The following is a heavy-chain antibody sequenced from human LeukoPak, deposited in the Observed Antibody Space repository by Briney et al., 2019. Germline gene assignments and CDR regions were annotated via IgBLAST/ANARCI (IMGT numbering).Heavy chain of an antibody. CDR2: IYHSGST. CDR1: GGSISSNNW. CDR3: ASSDGQPPRFDSSYDVFDY. V-gene: IGHV4-4*02. Sequence: PSETLSLTCAVSGGSISSNNWWSWVRQPPGEGLEWSGEIYHSGSTNYNPSLKSRVTISVDKSKNQFSLKLRSVTAADTALYYCASSDGQPPRFDSSYDVFDYWGQGTLVTVSS. D-gene: IGHD5-12*01. J-gene: IGHJ4*02.